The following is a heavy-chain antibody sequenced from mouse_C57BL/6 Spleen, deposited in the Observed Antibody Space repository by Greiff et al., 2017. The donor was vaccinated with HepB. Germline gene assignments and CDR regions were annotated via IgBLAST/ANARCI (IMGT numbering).Heavy chain of an antibody. CDR3: TRAMITTVVAFDY. CDR1: GYTFTDYE. D-gene: IGHD1-1*01. V-gene: IGHV1-15*01. J-gene: IGHJ2*01. CDR2: IDPETGGT. Sequence: QVQLQQSGAELVRPGASVTLSCKASGYTFTDYEMHWVKQTPVHGLEWIGAIDPETGGTAYNQKFKGKAILTADKASSTAYMELRGLTSEDSAVYYWTRAMITTVVAFDYWGQGTTLTVSS.